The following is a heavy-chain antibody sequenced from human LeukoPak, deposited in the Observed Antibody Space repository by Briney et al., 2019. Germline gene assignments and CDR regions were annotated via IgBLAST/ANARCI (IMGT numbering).Heavy chain of an antibody. CDR3: ARERRFCTSTSCYCFFDY. CDR1: GFTFSDYA. CDR2: ISHNGGNT. J-gene: IGHJ4*02. Sequence: PGGSLRLSCAASGFTFSDYAMHWVRQAPGKGLEYVSAISHNGGNTYYAHSVKGRFTISRDNSKNTLYLQLGSLRDEDMAVYYCARERRFCTSTSCYCFFDYWGQGTLVTVSS. V-gene: IGHV3-64*01. D-gene: IGHD2-2*01.